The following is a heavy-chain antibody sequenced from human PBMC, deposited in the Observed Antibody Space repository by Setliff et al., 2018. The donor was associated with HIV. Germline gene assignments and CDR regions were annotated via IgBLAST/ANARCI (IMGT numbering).Heavy chain of an antibody. CDR3: ARPRYTYGTPPAFDI. D-gene: IGHD5-18*01. J-gene: IGHJ3*02. Sequence: SETLSLTCTVSGGSISSSSHYWGWIRQPPGKGLEWIGSIYFSGSTYYNPSLKSRVTISVDTSKNQFSLTLSSVTAADTAVYYCARPRYTYGTPPAFDIWGRGTVVTVSS. CDR2: IYFSGST. CDR1: GGSISSSSHY. V-gene: IGHV4-39*01.